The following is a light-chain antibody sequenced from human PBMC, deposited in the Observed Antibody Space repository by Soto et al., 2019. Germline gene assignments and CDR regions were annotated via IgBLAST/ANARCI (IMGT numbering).Light chain of an antibody. CDR1: QSISTS. Sequence: EIMLTQSPATLSLSPGERATLSCRASQSISTSLAWYQQKRGQAPRLLIYQASNRATGIPSRFGGSGSGTDFTLTISSLEPEDFAVYYCQQRSDWPLTFGGGTRVEIK. J-gene: IGKJ4*01. V-gene: IGKV3-11*01. CDR2: QAS. CDR3: QQRSDWPLT.